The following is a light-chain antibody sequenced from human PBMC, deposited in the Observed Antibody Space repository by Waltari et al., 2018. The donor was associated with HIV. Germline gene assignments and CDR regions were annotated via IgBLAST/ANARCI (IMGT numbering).Light chain of an antibody. V-gene: IGLV7-46*01. CDR2: DTT. CDR1: TGSVTSGHC. Sequence: QAVVTQEPSLTVSPGGTVTLTFASSTGSVTSGHCPYWFQRRPGQAHKTLIYDTTNGHPCTPGLFSGSLLGGKAALTLSGAQFEDAADYFCLLSFNGVVVFGGGTTLTVL. J-gene: IGLJ2*01. CDR3: LLSFNGVVV.